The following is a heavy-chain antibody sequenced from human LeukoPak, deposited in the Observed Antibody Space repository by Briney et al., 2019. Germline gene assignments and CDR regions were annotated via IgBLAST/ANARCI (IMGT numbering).Heavy chain of an antibody. D-gene: IGHD2-2*01. CDR1: GGTFSSYA. J-gene: IGHJ5*02. Sequence: SVKVSCRASGGTFSSYAISWVRQAPGQGLEWMGGIIPIFGTANYAQKFQGRVTITADESTSTAYMELSSLRSEDTAVHYCARERGNIVVVPAANGFDPWGQGTLVTVSS. V-gene: IGHV1-69*01. CDR2: IIPIFGTA. CDR3: ARERGNIVVVPAANGFDP.